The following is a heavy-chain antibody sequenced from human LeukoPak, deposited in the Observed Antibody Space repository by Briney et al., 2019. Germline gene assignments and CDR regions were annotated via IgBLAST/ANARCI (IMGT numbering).Heavy chain of an antibody. D-gene: IGHD1-26*01. CDR2: IWYDGSNK. CDR3: AKASSINSGSSPGDY. CDR1: GFTFSSYG. Sequence: PGGSLRLSCAASGFTFSSYGMHWVRQAPGKGLEWVAVIWYDGSNKYYADSVKGRFTISRDNSKNTLYLQMNSLRAEDTAVYYCAKASSINSGSSPGDYWGQGTLVTVSS. V-gene: IGHV3-33*06. J-gene: IGHJ4*02.